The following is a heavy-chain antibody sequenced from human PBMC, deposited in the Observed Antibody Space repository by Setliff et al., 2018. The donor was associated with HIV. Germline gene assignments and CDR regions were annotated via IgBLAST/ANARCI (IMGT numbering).Heavy chain of an antibody. Sequence: PGESLKISCKGSGYSFISYWIGWVRQMPGKGLEWMGIIYPGDSNTKYSPSFQGQVTLSVAKSISTAYLQWSSLKASDIAMYYCATPISITSGSAFDYWGQGTLVTVSS. CDR3: ATPISITSGSAFDY. CDR1: GYSFISYW. V-gene: IGHV5-51*01. CDR2: IYPGDSNT. D-gene: IGHD2-2*01. J-gene: IGHJ4*02.